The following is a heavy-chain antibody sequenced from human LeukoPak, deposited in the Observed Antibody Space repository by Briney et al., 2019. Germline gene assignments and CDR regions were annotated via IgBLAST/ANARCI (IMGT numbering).Heavy chain of an antibody. Sequence: GGSLRLSCAASGFTFSSYAMSWVRQAPGKGLEWVAVISYEGSTSYYADSVKGRFTISRDNSKNTLYLQMNGLRLEDTAVYYCAKGGSYRSQPYFDYWGQGTPVTVSS. V-gene: IGHV3-23*03. J-gene: IGHJ4*02. D-gene: IGHD3-16*02. CDR2: ISYEGSTS. CDR1: GFTFSSYA. CDR3: AKGGSYRSQPYFDY.